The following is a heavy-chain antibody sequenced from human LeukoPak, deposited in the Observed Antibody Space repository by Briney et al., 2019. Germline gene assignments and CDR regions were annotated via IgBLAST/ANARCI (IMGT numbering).Heavy chain of an antibody. V-gene: IGHV4-39*01. CDR2: IYYSGST. J-gene: IGHJ4*02. Sequence: SETLSLTCTVSGGSISSNSSYWGWIRQPPGNGLEWIGSIYYSGSTYYNPSLKSRVTISVNTSKNQSSLKLSSVTAADTAVYYCASTFGTSYRLFDYWGQGTLVTVSS. CDR3: ASTFGTSYRLFDY. D-gene: IGHD3-16*02. CDR1: GGSISSNSSY.